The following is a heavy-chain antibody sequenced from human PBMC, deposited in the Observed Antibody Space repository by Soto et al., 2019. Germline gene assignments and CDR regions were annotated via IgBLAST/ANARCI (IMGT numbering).Heavy chain of an antibody. CDR3: ARDIVRGGYYYYGMDV. CDR2: IYYSGCT. Sequence: QVQLQESGPGLVKPSETLSLTCTVSGGSISSYYWSWIRQPPGKGLEWIGYIYYSGCTNYNPSLKSRVTISVDTSKNQFSLKLSSVTAADTAVYYCARDIVRGGYYYYGMDVWGQGTTVTVSS. J-gene: IGHJ6*02. V-gene: IGHV4-59*01. CDR1: GGSISSYY. D-gene: IGHD3-10*01.